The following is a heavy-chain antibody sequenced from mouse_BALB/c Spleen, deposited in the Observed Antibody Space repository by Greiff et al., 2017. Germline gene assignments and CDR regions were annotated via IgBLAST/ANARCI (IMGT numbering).Heavy chain of an antibody. CDR3: TWLLRAY. CDR2: IYPGSGST. J-gene: IGHJ3*01. V-gene: IGHV1S22*01. CDR1: GYTFTSYW. Sequence: LQQPGSELVRPGASVKLSCKASGYTFTSYWMHWVKQRPRQGLEWIGNIYPGSGSTNYDEKFKSKATLTVDTSSSTAYMQLISLTSEDSAVYYCTWLLRAYWGQGTLVTVSA. D-gene: IGHD2-3*01.